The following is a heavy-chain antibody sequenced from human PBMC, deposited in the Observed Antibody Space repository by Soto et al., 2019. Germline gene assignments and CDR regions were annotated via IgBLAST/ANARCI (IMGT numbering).Heavy chain of an antibody. D-gene: IGHD3-16*01. CDR1: GFTFSSYE. J-gene: IGHJ4*02. CDR2: ISTSGSTI. V-gene: IGHV3-48*03. Sequence: EVQLVESGGGLVQPGGSLRLSCAASGFTFSSYEMNWVRQAPGKGLEWVAYISTSGSTIYYADSLKGRFTISRDNAKNSLNLQIDSLSAEDTAIYSCAREVERGIWIDYWGQGTLLTVSS. CDR3: AREVERGIWIDY.